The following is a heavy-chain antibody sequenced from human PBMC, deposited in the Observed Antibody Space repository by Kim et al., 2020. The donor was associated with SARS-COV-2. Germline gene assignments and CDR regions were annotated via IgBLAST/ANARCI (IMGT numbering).Heavy chain of an antibody. CDR1: GFTFSSYS. CDR2: ISSSSATI. J-gene: IGHJ6*02. V-gene: IGHV3-48*02. Sequence: GGSLRLSCAASGFTFSSYSMNWVRQAPGKGLEWVSYISSSSATIYYADSVKGRFTISRDNGKNSLYLQMNSLRDEDTAMYYCARVQGYYYGMDVWGQGTTVTASS. CDR3: ARVQGYYYGMDV.